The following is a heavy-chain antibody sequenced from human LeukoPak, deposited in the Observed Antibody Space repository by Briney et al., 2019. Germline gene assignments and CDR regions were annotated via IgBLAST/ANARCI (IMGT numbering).Heavy chain of an antibody. Sequence: GASVKVSCKASGGSFNTYAVSWVRQAPGQGLEWMGRIIPIFGTTNYAQKFQDRVTITADESTSTAYMELSSLRSEDTAVYYCARDRSAYNSGWYFDYWGQGTLVTVSS. CDR1: GGSFNTYA. V-gene: IGHV1-69*13. D-gene: IGHD6-19*01. J-gene: IGHJ4*02. CDR3: ARDRSAYNSGWYFDY. CDR2: IIPIFGTT.